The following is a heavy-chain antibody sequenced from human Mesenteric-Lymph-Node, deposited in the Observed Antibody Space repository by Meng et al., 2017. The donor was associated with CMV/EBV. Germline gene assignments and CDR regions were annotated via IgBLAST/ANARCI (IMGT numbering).Heavy chain of an antibody. CDR1: GGSISSSSYY. Sequence: SETLSLTCTVSGGSISSSSYYWGWIRQPPGKGLEWNGSIYYSGSTYYNPSLKSRVTISVDTSKNQFSLKLSSVTAADTAVYYCARPHSSGYYDFDYWGQGTLVTVSS. D-gene: IGHD3-22*01. J-gene: IGHJ4*02. CDR3: ARPHSSGYYDFDY. CDR2: IYYSGST. V-gene: IGHV4-39*07.